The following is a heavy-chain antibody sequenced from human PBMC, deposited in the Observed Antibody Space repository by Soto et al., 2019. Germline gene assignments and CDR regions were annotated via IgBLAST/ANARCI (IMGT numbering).Heavy chain of an antibody. CDR2: INHSGST. D-gene: IGHD3-22*01. J-gene: IGHJ6*03. V-gene: IGHV4-34*01. Sequence: PSETLSLTCAVYGGSFRGYYWSWIRQPPGKGLEWIGEINHSGSTNYNPSLKSRVTISVDTSKNQFSLKLSSVTAADTAVYYCARRGWLWESYYYYYYMDVWGKGTTVTVSS. CDR3: ARRGWLWESYYYYYYMDV. CDR1: GGSFRGYY.